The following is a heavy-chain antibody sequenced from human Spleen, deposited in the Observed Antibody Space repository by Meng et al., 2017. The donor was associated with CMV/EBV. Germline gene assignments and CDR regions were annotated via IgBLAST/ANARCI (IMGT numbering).Heavy chain of an antibody. J-gene: IGHJ5*02. V-gene: IGHV1-2*02. CDR3: AREGDGYNVQRFDP. Sequence: SGYTFRNYYIHWVRQAPGQGLEWMGSINPNTGDTNSAQNFQGRVIMTRDTSITTAYMELSGLTSADAAIYFCAREGDGYNVQRFDPWGQGTLVTVSS. CDR2: INPNTGDT. D-gene: IGHD5-24*01. CDR1: GYTFRNYY.